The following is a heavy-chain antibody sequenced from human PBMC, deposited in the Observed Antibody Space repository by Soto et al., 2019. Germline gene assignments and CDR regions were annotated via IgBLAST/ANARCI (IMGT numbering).Heavy chain of an antibody. CDR2: IGTIGDT. CDR3: ARGRSNSYDSTPPPTFDP. V-gene: IGHV3-13*01. Sequence: GGSLRLSCAASGFTFSTYDMHWVRQSAGKGLEWVSAIGTIGDTYYIGSVKGRFTISRENARNSVYLQMNSLRAGDTAVYYCARGRSNSYDSTPPPTFDPWGQGTLVTVSS. J-gene: IGHJ5*02. D-gene: IGHD3-10*01. CDR1: GFTFSTYD.